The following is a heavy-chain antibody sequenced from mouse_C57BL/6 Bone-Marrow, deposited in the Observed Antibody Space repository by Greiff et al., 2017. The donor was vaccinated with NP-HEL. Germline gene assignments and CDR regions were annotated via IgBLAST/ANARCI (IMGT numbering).Heavy chain of an antibody. D-gene: IGHD1-1*01. CDR2: IRLKSDNYAT. J-gene: IGHJ1*03. CDR1: GFTFSNYW. Sequence: EVQGVESGGGLVQPGGSMKLSCVASGFTFSNYWMNWVRQSPEKGLEWVAQIRLKSDNYATHYAESVKGRFTISRDDSKSSVYLQMNNLRAEDTGIYYCTGVITTVVDWYFDVWGTGTTVTVSS. V-gene: IGHV6-3*01. CDR3: TGVITTVVDWYFDV.